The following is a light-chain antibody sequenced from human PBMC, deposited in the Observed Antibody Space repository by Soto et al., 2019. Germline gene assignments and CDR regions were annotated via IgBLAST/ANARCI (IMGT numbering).Light chain of an antibody. J-gene: IGKJ5*01. CDR2: GAS. CDR1: QSLGNL. V-gene: IGKV3-11*01. Sequence: EIVLTQSPATLSLSPGERATLSCRASQSLGNLLACCQQRPGQAPRLLIFGASNRATGIPGRFSGGGSGTDFTLTINSLEPEDFAVYYCQQRSDWRRLTFGQGTRLEIK. CDR3: QQRSDWRRLT.